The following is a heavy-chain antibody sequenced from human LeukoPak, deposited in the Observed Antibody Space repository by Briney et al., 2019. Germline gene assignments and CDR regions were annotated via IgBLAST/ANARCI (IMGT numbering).Heavy chain of an antibody. V-gene: IGHV3-7*01. CDR1: GFTFSNYW. J-gene: IGHJ4*02. D-gene: IGHD2-15*01. CDR2: IKRDGSEK. CDR3: ATSARTYIGSSLDY. Sequence: GGSLRLSCAASGFTFSNYWMSWVRQAPGKGLEWVANIKRDGSEKYYLDSVKGRFTISRDNAKNTLYLQMNSLRAEDTALYYCATSARTYIGSSLDYWGQETLVTVSS.